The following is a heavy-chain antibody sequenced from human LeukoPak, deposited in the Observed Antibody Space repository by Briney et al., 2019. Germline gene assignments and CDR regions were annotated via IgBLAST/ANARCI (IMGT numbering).Heavy chain of an antibody. CDR2: FDPEDGET. D-gene: IGHD3-9*01. J-gene: IGHJ5*02. CDR1: GYTLTELS. V-gene: IGHV1-24*01. CDR3: ATRRLDILTGYYRYNWFDP. Sequence: ASVKVSCKVSGYTLTELSMHWVRQAPGKGLEWMGGFDPEDGETIYALKFQGRVTMTEDTSTDTAYMELSSLRSEDTAVYYCATRRLDILTGYYRYNWFDPWGQGTLVTVSS.